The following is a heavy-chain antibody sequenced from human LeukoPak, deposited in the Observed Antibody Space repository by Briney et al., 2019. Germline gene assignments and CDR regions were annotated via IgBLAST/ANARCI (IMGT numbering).Heavy chain of an antibody. CDR2: IYYSGIT. D-gene: IGHD3-9*01. Sequence: SEPLSLTCTVSGGSVSSGSYYWSWRRQPRGKGVEWIEYIYYSGITNYNPSLKSRVTISVDTSKHRFSLKLSSVTAADTAVYYCARARYFDPGSIVDPWGQGTLVTVSS. V-gene: IGHV4-61*01. J-gene: IGHJ5*02. CDR3: ARARYFDPGSIVDP. CDR1: GGSVSSGSYY.